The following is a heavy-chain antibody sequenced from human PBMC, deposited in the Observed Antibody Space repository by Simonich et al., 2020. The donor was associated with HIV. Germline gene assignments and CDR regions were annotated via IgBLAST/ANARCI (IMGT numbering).Heavy chain of an antibody. V-gene: IGHV1-69-2*01. CDR3: ATIPEYASSTGPQVYFDY. CDR2: VDPEDSET. CDR1: GYTFIDYY. D-gene: IGHD6-6*01. Sequence: EVQLVQSGAEVKKPGATVKISCKLSGYTFIDYYMHWGQQAPGKGLRVMGLVDPEDSETIYTEKFQGRVTITADSSTDTSYMELSSLRSEDTAVYYCATIPEYASSTGPQVYFDYWGQGTLVTVSS. J-gene: IGHJ4*02.